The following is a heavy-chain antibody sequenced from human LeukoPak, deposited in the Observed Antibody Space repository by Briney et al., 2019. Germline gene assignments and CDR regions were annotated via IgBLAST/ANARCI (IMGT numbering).Heavy chain of an antibody. J-gene: IGHJ4*02. V-gene: IGHV4-34*01. D-gene: IGHD5-18*01. CDR3: ASTSAMVYFDY. Sequence: SETLSLTCAVYGGSFSGYHWSWIRQPPGKGLEWIGEISNRGSTNYNPSLKSRVTISVDTSKNQFSLKLSSVTAADTAVYYCASTSAMVYFDYWGQGTLVTV. CDR2: ISNRGST. CDR1: GGSFSGYH.